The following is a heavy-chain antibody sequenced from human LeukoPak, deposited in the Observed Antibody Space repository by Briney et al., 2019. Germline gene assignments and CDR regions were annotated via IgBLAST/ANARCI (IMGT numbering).Heavy chain of an antibody. V-gene: IGHV1-2*02. J-gene: IGHJ4*02. D-gene: IGHD3-22*01. CDR2: INPNIGDT. CDR3: ARAHGRNYYDSTIRDFDY. Sequence: GASVKVSCKASGYTFTGYYMHWVRQAPVQGLEWMGWINPNIGDTDYAQKFQGRVTMTRDTSITTFYMELSSLRLDDTAVYYCARAHGRNYYDSTIRDFDYWGQGTLVTVSS. CDR1: GYTFTGYY.